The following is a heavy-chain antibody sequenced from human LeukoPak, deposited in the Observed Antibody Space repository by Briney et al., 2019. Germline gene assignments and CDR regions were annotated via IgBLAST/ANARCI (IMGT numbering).Heavy chain of an antibody. CDR2: INHSGI. CDR3: AELGITMIGGV. D-gene: IGHD3-10*02. CDR1: GGSFSGYY. V-gene: IGHV4-34*01. J-gene: IGHJ6*04. Sequence: PSETLSLTCAVYGGSFSGYYWNWIRQPPGKGLEWIGEINHSGIKYNPSLKSRVTISRDNAKNSLYLQMNSLRAEDTAVYYCAELGITMIGGVWGKGTTVTISS.